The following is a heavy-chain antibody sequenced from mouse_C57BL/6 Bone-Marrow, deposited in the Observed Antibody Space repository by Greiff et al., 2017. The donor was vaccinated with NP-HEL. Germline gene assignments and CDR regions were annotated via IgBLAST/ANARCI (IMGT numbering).Heavy chain of an antibody. J-gene: IGHJ2*01. CDR3: ARVYYGYSYYFDY. V-gene: IGHV1-64*01. CDR2: IHPNSGST. Sequence: QVQLQQPGAELVKPGASVKLSCKASGYTFTSYWMHWVKQRPGQGLEWIGMIHPNSGSTKYNEKFKSKATLTVDKSSSTAYMQLSSLTSEDSAVYYCARVYYGYSYYFDYWGQGTTLTVSS. CDR1: GYTFTSYW. D-gene: IGHD2-2*01.